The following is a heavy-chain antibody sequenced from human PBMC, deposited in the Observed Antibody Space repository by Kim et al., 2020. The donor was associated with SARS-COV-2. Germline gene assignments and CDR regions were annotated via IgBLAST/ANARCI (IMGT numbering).Heavy chain of an antibody. J-gene: IGHJ4*02. D-gene: IGHD2-15*01. V-gene: IGHV1-8*01. Sequence: TGYAQKFQGRVTMTRNPSTSTAYMGLSSLRSEDTAVYYCARGMSDGNAPNYWGQGTLVTVSS. CDR2: T. CDR3: ARGMSDGNAPNY.